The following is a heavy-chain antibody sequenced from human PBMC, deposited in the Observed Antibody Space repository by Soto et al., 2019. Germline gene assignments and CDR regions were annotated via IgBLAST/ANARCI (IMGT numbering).Heavy chain of an antibody. Sequence: SETPSLTCTVSGGSISSSSYYWGWIRQPPGKGLEWIGNIYYSGSTYYNPSLKSRVTISVDRSKNQFSLKLSSVTAADTAVYYCARAYCSSTSCHPKAFWFDPWGQGTLVTVSS. CDR3: ARAYCSSTSCHPKAFWFDP. CDR2: IYYSGST. V-gene: IGHV4-39*07. J-gene: IGHJ5*02. D-gene: IGHD2-2*01. CDR1: GGSISSSSYY.